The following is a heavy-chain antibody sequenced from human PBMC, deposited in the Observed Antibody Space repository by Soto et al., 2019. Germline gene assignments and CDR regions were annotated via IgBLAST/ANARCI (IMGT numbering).Heavy chain of an antibody. V-gene: IGHV4-31*03. J-gene: IGHJ6*02. CDR3: ARDHKWDGMDV. D-gene: IGHD1-26*01. CDR2: INYSGTT. CDR1: GGSFSSDSFI. Sequence: SETLSLTCSVSGGSFSSDSFIWSWVRQFPGKGLGWIGYINYSGTTYYNPSLRSRITMSVDTSKNQFSLNLSSVTAADTAVYYCARDHKWDGMDVWGQGTTVTVSS.